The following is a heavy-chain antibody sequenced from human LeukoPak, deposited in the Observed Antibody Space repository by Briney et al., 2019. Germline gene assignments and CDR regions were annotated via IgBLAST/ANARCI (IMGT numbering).Heavy chain of an antibody. CDR2: IYYSGST. D-gene: IGHD3-10*01. V-gene: IGHV4-59*01. Sequence: RTSETLSLTCTVSGGSISSYYWSWIRQPPGKGLEWIGYIYYSGSTNYNPSLKSRVTISVDTSKNQFSLKLSSVTAADTAVYYCARELSMVRWFSPGGQGTLVTVSS. CDR3: ARELSMVRWFSP. J-gene: IGHJ5*02. CDR1: GGSISSYY.